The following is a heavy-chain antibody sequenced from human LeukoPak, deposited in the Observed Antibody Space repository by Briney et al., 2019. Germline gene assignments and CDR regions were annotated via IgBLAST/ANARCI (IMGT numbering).Heavy chain of an antibody. CDR3: AELGITMIGGV. V-gene: IGHV3-48*03. CDR1: GFTFRSYE. D-gene: IGHD3-10*02. CDR2: ISSSGSTI. J-gene: IGHJ6*04. Sequence: TGGSLRLSCAASGFTFRSYEMNSVRQAPGKGLEWVSYISSSGSTIYYADSVKVRFTISRDNAKNSLYLQMNSVRAEDTAVYYCAELGITMIGGVWGKGTMVTISS.